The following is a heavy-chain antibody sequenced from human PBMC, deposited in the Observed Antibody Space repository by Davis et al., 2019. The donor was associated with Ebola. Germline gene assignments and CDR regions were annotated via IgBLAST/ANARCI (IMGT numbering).Heavy chain of an antibody. D-gene: IGHD1-26*01. CDR2: INPNSGGT. J-gene: IGHJ4*02. Sequence: ASVKVSCKASGYTFTGYYMHWVRQAPGQGLEWMGWINPNSGGTNYAQKFQGRVTMTRDTSISTAYMELNRLKSDDTAVYYCAKAREWDSYYFESWGQGTLVTISS. CDR1: GYTFTGYY. V-gene: IGHV1-2*02. CDR3: AKAREWDSYYFES.